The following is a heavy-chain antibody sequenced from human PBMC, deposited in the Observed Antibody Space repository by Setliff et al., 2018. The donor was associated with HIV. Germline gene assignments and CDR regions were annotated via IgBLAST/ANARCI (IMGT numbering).Heavy chain of an antibody. CDR2: LYYSGNT. CDR1: GGSISSHY. J-gene: IGHJ4*02. CDR3: ARDSTGWGSGNYDY. Sequence: SETLSLTCTVSGGSISSHYWSWIRQPPGKGLEWIGSLYYSGNTNYNPSLKSRVTISADTSKNQFSLKLRSVTAADTAVYYCARDSTGWGSGNYDYWGQGTLVTVSS. D-gene: IGHD3-10*01. V-gene: IGHV4-59*11.